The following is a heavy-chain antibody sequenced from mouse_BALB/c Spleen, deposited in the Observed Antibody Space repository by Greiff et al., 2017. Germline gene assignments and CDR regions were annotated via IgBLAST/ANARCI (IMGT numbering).Heavy chain of an antibody. J-gene: IGHJ2*01. CDR2: ISYDGSN. D-gene: IGHD2-4*01. Sequence: VQLQQSGPGLVKPSQSLSLTCSVTGYSITSGYYWNWIRQFPGNKLEWMGYISYDGSNNYNPSLKNRISITRDTSKNQFFLKLNSVTTEDTATYYCARVVYYDYDYYFDYWGQGTTLTVSS. CDR1: GYSITSGYY. CDR3: ARVVYYDYDYYFDY. V-gene: IGHV3-6*02.